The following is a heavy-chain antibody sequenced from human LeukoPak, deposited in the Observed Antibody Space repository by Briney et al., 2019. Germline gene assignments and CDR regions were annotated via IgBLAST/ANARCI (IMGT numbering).Heavy chain of an antibody. V-gene: IGHV3-30-3*01. CDR1: GFTLSSYA. D-gene: IGHD1-26*01. J-gene: IGHJ4*02. CDR3: ARISGSSF. Sequence: GGSLRLSCAASGFTLSSYAMHWVRQAPGKGLEWVAVISYDGSNKYYADSVKGRFTISRDNSKNTLYLQMNSLRAEDTAVYYCARISGSSFWGQGTLVTVSS. CDR2: ISYDGSNK.